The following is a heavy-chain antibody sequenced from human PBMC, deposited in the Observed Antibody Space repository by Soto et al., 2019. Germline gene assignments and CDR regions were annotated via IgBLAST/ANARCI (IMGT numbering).Heavy chain of an antibody. CDR1: GVSISSYY. J-gene: IGHJ4*02. Sequence: SETLSLTCTVSGVSISSYYWIWIRQPPGKGLEWIGYIYYSGSTNYNPSLKSRVTISVDTSKNQFSLKLSSVTAADTAVYYCARGSYAPDYWGQGTLVTVSS. CDR2: IYYSGST. D-gene: IGHD1-26*01. V-gene: IGHV4-59*01. CDR3: ARGSYAPDY.